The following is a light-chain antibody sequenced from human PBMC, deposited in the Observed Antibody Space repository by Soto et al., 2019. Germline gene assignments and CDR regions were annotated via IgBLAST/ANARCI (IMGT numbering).Light chain of an antibody. J-gene: IGLJ2*01. V-gene: IGLV1-40*01. Sequence: QAVVTQPPSVSGAPGQRVTISCTGSSSNIGAGYDVHWYQQLPGTAPKVLIYGNINRPSGVPDRFSGSKSGTSASLAITGLQAEDVADYYCQSYDSSLSGFVVFGGGTKLTVL. CDR2: GNI. CDR1: SSNIGAGYD. CDR3: QSYDSSLSGFVV.